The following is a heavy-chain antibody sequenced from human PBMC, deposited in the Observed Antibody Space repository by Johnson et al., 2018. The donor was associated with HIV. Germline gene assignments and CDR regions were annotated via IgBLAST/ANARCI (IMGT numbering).Heavy chain of an antibody. Sequence: VQLVESGGGVVQPGRSLRLSCAGSGFTFNNYAIHWVRQAPGKGLEWVAISGSGGSTYYADSVKGRFTISRDNSKNTLYLQMNTLRAGDTALYYCARVAADRSGYYRDAFDLWGQGTLVTVSS. D-gene: IGHD3-3*01. V-gene: IGHV3-23*04. CDR2: ISGSGGST. CDR3: ARVAADRSGYYRDAFDL. CDR1: GFTFNNYA. J-gene: IGHJ3*01.